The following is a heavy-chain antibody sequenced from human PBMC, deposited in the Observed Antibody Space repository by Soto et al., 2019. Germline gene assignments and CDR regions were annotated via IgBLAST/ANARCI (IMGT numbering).Heavy chain of an antibody. CDR2: ITGRGDRT. CDR3: AKDWGSGWFRAYFDN. Sequence: EGQLLESGGGLAQPGGSLRLSCEVFGFTFDTYGMSWVRQAPGKGLEWVAAITGRGDRTDYADSVKGRFTISRDNSNNTLYLEMNRLRAEDTAVYYCAKDWGSGWFRAYFDNWGQGPQVTVSS. CDR1: GFTFDTYG. J-gene: IGHJ4*02. D-gene: IGHD6-19*01. V-gene: IGHV3-23*01.